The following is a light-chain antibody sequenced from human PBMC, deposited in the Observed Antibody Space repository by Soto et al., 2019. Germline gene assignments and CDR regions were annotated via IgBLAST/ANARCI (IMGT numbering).Light chain of an antibody. J-gene: IGLJ1*01. CDR3: SSYSSTSPRIV. CDR2: EGT. CDR1: SSDIGSYNF. V-gene: IGLV2-14*02. Sequence: QSALTQPASVSGSPGQSITISCTGTSSDIGSYNFVSWFQQHPGKVPKLIIYEGTERPSGVSNRFSGSKSGNTASLTISGLQADDDIDYYCSSYSSTSPRIVFGTGTKLTVL.